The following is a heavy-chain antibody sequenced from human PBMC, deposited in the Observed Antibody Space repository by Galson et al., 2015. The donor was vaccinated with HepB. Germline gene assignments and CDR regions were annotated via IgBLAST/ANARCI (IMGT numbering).Heavy chain of an antibody. Sequence: SLRLSCAASGFTFSNAWMSWVRQAPGKGLEWVGRIKSKTDGGTTDYAAPVKGRFTISRDDSKNTLYLQMNSLKTEDTAVYYCTTTVVVAARWFDPWGQGTLVTVSS. J-gene: IGHJ5*02. CDR1: GFTFSNAW. CDR3: TTTVVVAARWFDP. CDR2: IKSKTDGGTT. V-gene: IGHV3-15*01. D-gene: IGHD2-15*01.